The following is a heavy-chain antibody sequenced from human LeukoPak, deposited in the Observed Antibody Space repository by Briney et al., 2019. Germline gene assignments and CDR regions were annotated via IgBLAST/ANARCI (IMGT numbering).Heavy chain of an antibody. CDR3: ANLDSSGWSDHFDY. V-gene: IGHV3-7*01. CDR2: IKQDGSEK. CDR1: GFTFRSYG. J-gene: IGHJ4*02. D-gene: IGHD6-19*01. Sequence: GRSLRLSCAASGFTFRSYGVPWVRRAPGKGLERVANIKQDGSEKYYVDSVKGRFTISRDNAKNSLYLQMNSLRAEDTAVYYCANLDSSGWSDHFDYWGQGTLVTVSS.